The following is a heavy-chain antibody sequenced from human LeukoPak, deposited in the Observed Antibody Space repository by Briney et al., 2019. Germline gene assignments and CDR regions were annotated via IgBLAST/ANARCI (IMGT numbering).Heavy chain of an antibody. CDR1: GFTFSSYG. D-gene: IGHD4-17*01. Sequence: QAGGSLRLSCAASGFTFSSYGMHWVRQAPGKGLEWVAVIWYDGSNKYYADSVKGRFTISRDNPKNTLYLQMNSLRAEDTAVYYCARTSKDLTVTTDYYGMDVWGQGTTVTVSS. CDR3: ARTSKDLTVTTDYYGMDV. CDR2: IWYDGSNK. V-gene: IGHV3-33*01. J-gene: IGHJ6*02.